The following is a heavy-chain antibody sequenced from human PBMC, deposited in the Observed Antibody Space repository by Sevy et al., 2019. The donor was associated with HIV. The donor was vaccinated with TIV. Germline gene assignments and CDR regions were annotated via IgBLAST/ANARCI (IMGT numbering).Heavy chain of an antibody. V-gene: IGHV3-30-3*01. Sequence: GGSLRLSCAASGFAFSNYYAMHWVRQAPGKGLEWVALISYDGGDTYYEDSVKGRFTVSRDNFKNTLFLQMNSLTTEDTAVYYCARPRANYVDHYFFYAMDVWGQGTTVTVSS. CDR3: ARPRANYVDHYFFYAMDV. J-gene: IGHJ6*02. CDR1: GFAFSNYYA. CDR2: ISYDGGDT. D-gene: IGHD4-17*01.